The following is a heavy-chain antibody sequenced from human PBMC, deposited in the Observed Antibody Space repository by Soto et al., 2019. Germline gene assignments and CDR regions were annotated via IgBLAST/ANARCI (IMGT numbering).Heavy chain of an antibody. CDR2: LSGSGGST. D-gene: IGHD3-10*01. CDR3: ARGFSAGKGSPPDY. V-gene: IGHV3-23*01. Sequence: GGSLRLSCAASGFSFIKYAMSWVRQAPGKGLEWVSGLSGSGGSTSSADSVKGRFAVSRDDSRNTLYLQMNSLRDGDTAIYYCARGFSAGKGSPPDYWGQGTLVTVSS. J-gene: IGHJ4*02. CDR1: GFSFIKYA.